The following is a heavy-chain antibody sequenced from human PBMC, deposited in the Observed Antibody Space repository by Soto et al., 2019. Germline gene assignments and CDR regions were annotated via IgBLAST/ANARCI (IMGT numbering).Heavy chain of an antibody. D-gene: IGHD3-9*01. Sequence: PGGSLRLSCAASGFTFSSYAMHWVRQAPGKGLEWVAVISYDGSNKYYADSVKGRFTISRDNPKNTLYLQMNSLRAEDTAVYYCASSSGYFDWLLFDYWFDPWGQGTLVTVSS. J-gene: IGHJ5*02. CDR2: ISYDGSNK. CDR1: GFTFSSYA. V-gene: IGHV3-30-3*01. CDR3: ASSSGYFDWLLFDYWFDP.